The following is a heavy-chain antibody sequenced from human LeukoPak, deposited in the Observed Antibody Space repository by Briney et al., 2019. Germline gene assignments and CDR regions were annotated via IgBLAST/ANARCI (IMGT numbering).Heavy chain of an antibody. V-gene: IGHV3-9*01. Sequence: GRSLRLSCAASGFTFDDYAMHWVRQAPGKGLEWVSGISWNSGSIGYADSVKGRFTISRDNAKNSLYLQMNSLRAEDTALYYCAKDKDTPATAQPQRGYFESWGQGTLVTVSS. J-gene: IGHJ4*02. CDR1: GFTFDDYA. CDR3: AKDKDTPATAQPQRGYFES. CDR2: ISWNSGSI. D-gene: IGHD2-15*01.